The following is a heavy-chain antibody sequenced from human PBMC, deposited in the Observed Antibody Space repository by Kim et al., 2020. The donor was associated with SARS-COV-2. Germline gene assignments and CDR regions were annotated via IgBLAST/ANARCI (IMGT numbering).Heavy chain of an antibody. V-gene: IGHV3-21*01. J-gene: IGHJ6*02. CDR3: ARDRMVRVVISYYYYGMDV. CDR1: GFTFSSYS. D-gene: IGHD3-10*01. Sequence: GGSLRLSCAASGFTFSSYSMNWVRQAPGKGLEWVSSISSSSSYIYYADSVKGRFTISRDNAKNSLYLQMNSLRAEDTAVYYCARDRMVRVVISYYYYGMDVWGQGTTVTVSS. CDR2: ISSSSSYI.